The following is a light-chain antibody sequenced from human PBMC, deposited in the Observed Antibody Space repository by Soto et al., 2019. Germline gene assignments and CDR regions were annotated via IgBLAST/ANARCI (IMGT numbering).Light chain of an antibody. CDR1: PSVSSSY. CDR2: GAS. V-gene: IGKV3-20*01. J-gene: IGKJ1*01. Sequence: EVVVTPCDSKLSMSPGKEAIHSSRAIPSVSSSYLAWYQQKPGQAPRLLIYGASSRATGIPDRFSGSGSGTDFSLTIRRLEPQDFAVYYCQQYGSSSWTFGQGTKVEIK. CDR3: QQYGSSSWT.